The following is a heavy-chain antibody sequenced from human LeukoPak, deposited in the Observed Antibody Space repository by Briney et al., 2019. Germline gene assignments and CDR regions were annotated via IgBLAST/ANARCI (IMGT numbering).Heavy chain of an antibody. Sequence: PGGSLSPSCAASGVTFSSYAMHWVRQAPGKGLEWVAVISYDGSNKYYADSVKGRFTISRDNSKNTLYLQMNSLRAEDTAVYYCARVSPYSSSWYLLQSCSWGQGSLVTVSS. D-gene: IGHD6-13*01. J-gene: IGHJ5*01. CDR3: ARVSPYSSSWYLLQSCS. CDR1: GVTFSSYA. V-gene: IGHV3-30*04. CDR2: ISYDGSNK.